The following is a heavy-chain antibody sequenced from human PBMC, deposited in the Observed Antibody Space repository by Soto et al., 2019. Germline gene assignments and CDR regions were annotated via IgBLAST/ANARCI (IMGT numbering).Heavy chain of an antibody. D-gene: IGHD2-21*02. CDR2: ISSTSSYI. Sequence: EVQLVESGGGLVKPGGSLRLSCAASGFTFTSYSMNWVRQAPGKGLEWVSSISSTSSYIYSADSVKGRFTISRDNAKKSLYLLMNSLRAEDTAVYCCAREMAGGDAWYFDLWGRGTLVTVSS. V-gene: IGHV3-21*01. CDR3: AREMAGGDAWYFDL. J-gene: IGHJ2*01. CDR1: GFTFTSYS.